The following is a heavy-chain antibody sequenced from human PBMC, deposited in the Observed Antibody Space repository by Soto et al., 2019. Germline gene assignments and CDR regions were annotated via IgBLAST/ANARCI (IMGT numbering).Heavy chain of an antibody. CDR3: AHRRYDILTGYPSPFDY. V-gene: IGHV2-5*02. CDR2: IYWDDDK. Sequence: SGPTLVNPTQTLTLTCTFSGFSLSTSGVGVGWIRQPPGKALEWLALIYWDDDKRYSPSLKSRLTITKDTSKNQVVLTMTNMDPVDTATYYCAHRRYDILTGYPSPFDYWGQGTLVTVSS. CDR1: GFSLSTSGVG. D-gene: IGHD3-9*01. J-gene: IGHJ4*02.